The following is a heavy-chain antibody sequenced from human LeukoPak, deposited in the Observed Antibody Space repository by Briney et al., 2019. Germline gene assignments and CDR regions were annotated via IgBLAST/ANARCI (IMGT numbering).Heavy chain of an antibody. CDR3: AKVRGSTGDTAMVDY. D-gene: IGHD5-18*01. CDR1: GFTFRSSA. J-gene: IGHJ4*02. Sequence: GGSLRLSCAASGFTFRSSAMNWVRQAPGKGLGWISGISGSGADTYYADSVKGRFTISRDNSKNTLYLQMNSLRAEDTAVYYCAKVRGSTGDTAMVDYWGQGTLVTVSS. V-gene: IGHV3-23*01. CDR2: ISGSGADT.